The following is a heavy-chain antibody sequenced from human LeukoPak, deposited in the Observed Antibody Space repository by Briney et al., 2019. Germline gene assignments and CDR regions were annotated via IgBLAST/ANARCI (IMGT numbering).Heavy chain of an antibody. D-gene: IGHD2-15*01. Sequence: GGSLRLSCSASGFIFSTYAMHWVRQAPGKGLEYVSAISINGGSTYYADSAKGRFTISRDNSKNTLYLQMSSLRAEDTAVYYCVKALKYCSGGSCSPWGQGTLVTVSS. J-gene: IGHJ4*02. CDR3: VKALKYCSGGSCSP. CDR1: GFIFSTYA. V-gene: IGHV3-64D*09. CDR2: ISINGGST.